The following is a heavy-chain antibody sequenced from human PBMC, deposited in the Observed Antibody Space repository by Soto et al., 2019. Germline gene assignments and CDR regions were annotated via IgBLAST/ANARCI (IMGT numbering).Heavy chain of an antibody. Sequence: EVQLVESGGGLVQPGGSLRLSCAASGFTFGSYPMHWVRQAPGKGLEYVSAIRTNGDSTFYANYVKGRFTISRDNSKNTLYLQMCSLRAEDMGVYYCAREGMSRPRWVFDYWGQGTLVTASS. CDR2: IRTNGDST. J-gene: IGHJ4*02. D-gene: IGHD6-13*01. CDR3: AREGMSRPRWVFDY. CDR1: GFTFGSYP. V-gene: IGHV3-64*01.